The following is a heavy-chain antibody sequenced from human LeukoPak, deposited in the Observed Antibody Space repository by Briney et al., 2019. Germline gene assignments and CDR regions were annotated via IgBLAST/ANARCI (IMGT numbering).Heavy chain of an antibody. CDR1: GYSITSGYY. V-gene: IGHV4-38-2*02. D-gene: IGHD6-19*01. CDR2: IYHSGDT. CDR3: AKGTSSGWYYFDY. Sequence: SETLSLTCIVSGYSITSGYYWGWIRQPPGKGLEWIGSIYHSGDTYYNPSLKSLVTTSVDTSKNQFSLQLDSVTAADTAVYYCAKGTSSGWYYFDYWGQGTLVTVSS. J-gene: IGHJ4*02.